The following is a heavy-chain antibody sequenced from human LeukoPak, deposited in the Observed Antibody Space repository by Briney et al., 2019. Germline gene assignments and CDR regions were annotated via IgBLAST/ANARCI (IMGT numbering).Heavy chain of an antibody. Sequence: GTLRLSCAASGFTFSSYWMSWVRQAPGRGLEWVANIKQDGSEKYYVDSVKGRFTISRDNAKNSLYLQMNSLRAEDTAVYYCARDYGGSDYFDYWGQGTLVTVSS. D-gene: IGHD3-16*01. CDR3: ARDYGGSDYFDY. J-gene: IGHJ4*02. CDR1: GFTFSSYW. CDR2: IKQDGSEK. V-gene: IGHV3-7*01.